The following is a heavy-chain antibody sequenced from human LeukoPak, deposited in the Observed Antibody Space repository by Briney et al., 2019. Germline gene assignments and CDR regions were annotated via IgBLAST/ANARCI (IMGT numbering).Heavy chain of an antibody. J-gene: IGHJ4*02. CDR3: VRDWGYDSSGYWQKYFDT. CDR2: INHDGSST. V-gene: IGHV3-74*01. D-gene: IGHD3-22*01. Sequence: GGSLRLPCAASGFTFSTYWMSWVRQAPGKGLVWVSRINHDGSSTNYADSVKGRFTISRDNAKNTVYLQMNSLRAEDTAVYYCVRDWGYDSSGYWQKYFDTWGQGTLVTVSS. CDR1: GFTFSTYW.